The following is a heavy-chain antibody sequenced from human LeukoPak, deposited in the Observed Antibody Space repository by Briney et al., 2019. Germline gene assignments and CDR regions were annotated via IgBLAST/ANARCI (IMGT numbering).Heavy chain of an antibody. Sequence: GTSLRLSCAASGFIFSHYALHWVRQAPGKGLEWWAVIWSDGTNRYYGDSVKGRFSISRDDSQKRVFLQMNNLRADDTAVYYCARDAQRGFDYSNSLQYWGQGALVTVSS. CDR2: IWSDGTNR. CDR3: ARDAQRGFDYSNSLQY. CDR1: GFIFSHYA. D-gene: IGHD4-11*01. V-gene: IGHV3-33*01. J-gene: IGHJ4*02.